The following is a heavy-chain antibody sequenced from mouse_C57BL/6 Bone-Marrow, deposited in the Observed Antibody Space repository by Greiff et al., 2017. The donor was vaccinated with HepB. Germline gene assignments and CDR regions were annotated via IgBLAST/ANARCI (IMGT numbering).Heavy chain of an antibody. J-gene: IGHJ4*01. CDR3: TTHFITTVVATYYYAMDY. D-gene: IGHD1-1*01. CDR1: GFNIKDDY. Sequence: EVQLQQPGAELVRPGASVKLSCTASGFNIKDDYMHWVKQRPEQGLEWIGWIDPENGDTEYASKFQGKATITADTSSNTAYLQLSSLTSEDTAVYYCTTHFITTVVATYYYAMDYWGQGTAVTVSS. V-gene: IGHV14-4*01. CDR2: IDPENGDT.